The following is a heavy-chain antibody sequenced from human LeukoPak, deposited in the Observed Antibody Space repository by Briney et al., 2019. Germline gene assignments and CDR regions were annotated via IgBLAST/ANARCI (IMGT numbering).Heavy chain of an antibody. V-gene: IGHV1-46*01. Sequence: ASVKVSFKASGYTFTSYYMHWVRQAPGQGLEWMGIINPSGGSTSYAQKFQGRVTITRDTSTSTVYMGLSSLRSEDTAVYYCARFLAVAGLDYWGQGTLVTVSS. CDR2: INPSGGST. J-gene: IGHJ4*02. CDR1: GYTFTSYY. CDR3: ARFLAVAGLDY. D-gene: IGHD6-19*01.